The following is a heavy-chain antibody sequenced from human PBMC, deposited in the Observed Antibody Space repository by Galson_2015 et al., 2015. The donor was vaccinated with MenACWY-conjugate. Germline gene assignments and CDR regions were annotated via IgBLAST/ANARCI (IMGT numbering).Heavy chain of an antibody. Sequence: SLRLSCAASGFTFSSYCMNWARQAPGKGLEWVGRIKSKTDGGTTDYAAPVQGRFTISRDDSTNTLYLKMNSLKTEDTAVYYCRFSYYYYAMDVWGQGTTVTVSS. V-gene: IGHV3-15*01. J-gene: IGHJ6*02. CDR3: RFSYYYYAMDV. CDR1: GFTFSSYC. D-gene: IGHD3-3*01. CDR2: IKSKTDGGTT.